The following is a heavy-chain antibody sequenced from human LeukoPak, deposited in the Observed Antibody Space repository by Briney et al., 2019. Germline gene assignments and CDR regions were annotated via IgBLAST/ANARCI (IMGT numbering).Heavy chain of an antibody. CDR1: GFIFSSYA. CDR3: ASPYYYDSSGSTLWDY. Sequence: GGSLRLSCAASGFIFSSYAMSWVRQAPGKGLEWVSAISGSGGSTYYADSVKGRFTISRDNSKNTLYLQMNSLRAEDTAVYYCASPYYYDSSGSTLWDYWGQGTLVTVSS. V-gene: IGHV3-23*01. CDR2: ISGSGGST. J-gene: IGHJ4*02. D-gene: IGHD3-22*01.